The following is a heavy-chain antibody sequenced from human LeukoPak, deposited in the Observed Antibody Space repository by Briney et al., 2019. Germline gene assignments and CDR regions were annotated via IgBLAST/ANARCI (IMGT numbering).Heavy chain of an antibody. CDR3: ARRYCSGGSCYEDAFDI. V-gene: IGHV4-4*02. CDR2: IYHSGST. Sequence: SETLSLTCAVSGGSISSSNWWSWVRQPPGKGLEWIGEIYHSGSTNYNPSLKSRVTISVDKSKNQFSLKLSSVTAADTAVYYCARRYCSGGSCYEDAFDIWGQGTMVTVSS. D-gene: IGHD2-15*01. J-gene: IGHJ3*02. CDR1: GGSISSSNW.